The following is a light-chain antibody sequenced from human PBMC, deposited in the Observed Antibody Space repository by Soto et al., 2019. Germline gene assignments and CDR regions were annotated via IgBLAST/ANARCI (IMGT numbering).Light chain of an antibody. Sequence: QSALTQPASVSGSPGQSITISCTAASSNVGSYNLVSWYQQHPGKAPKLMIYDVTKRPSGVSNRFSGSQSGSTASLTISGLQAEDEADYYCCSYAASSSWVFGGGTKVTVL. J-gene: IGLJ3*02. V-gene: IGLV2-23*02. CDR1: SSNVGSYNL. CDR3: CSYAASSSWV. CDR2: DVT.